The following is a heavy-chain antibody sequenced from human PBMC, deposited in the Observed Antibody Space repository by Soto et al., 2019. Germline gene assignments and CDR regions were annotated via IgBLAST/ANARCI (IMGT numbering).Heavy chain of an antibody. CDR1: GGTFSSYA. CDR3: ARVLNYYDSSGYYISWFDP. J-gene: IGHJ5*02. V-gene: IGHV1-69*13. CDR2: IIPIFGTA. Sequence: SVKVSCKASGGTFSSYAISWVRQAPGQGLEWMGGIIPIFGTANYAQKFQGRVTITADESTSTAYMELSSLRSEDTAVYYCARVLNYYDSSGYYISWFDPWGQGTLVTVSS. D-gene: IGHD3-22*01.